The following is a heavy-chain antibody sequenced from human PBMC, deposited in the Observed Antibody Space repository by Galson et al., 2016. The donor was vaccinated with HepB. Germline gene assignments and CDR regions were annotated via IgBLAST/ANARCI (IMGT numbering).Heavy chain of an antibody. CDR2: IDPSDSYT. Sequence: QSGAEVKKPGESLRISCKGSGYSFTNYWINWVCQMPGKGLEWMGRIDPSDSYTNYSPSFQGHVTIPADKSISTAYLQWSSLKASDTAMYYCARRGAYGSSWYFGEPYGYFDLWGRGTLVTVSS. CDR3: ARRGAYGSSWYFGEPYGYFDL. CDR1: GYSFTNYW. J-gene: IGHJ2*01. V-gene: IGHV5-10-1*01. D-gene: IGHD6-13*01.